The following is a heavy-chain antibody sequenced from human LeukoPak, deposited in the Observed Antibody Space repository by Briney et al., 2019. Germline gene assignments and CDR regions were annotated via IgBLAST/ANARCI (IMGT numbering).Heavy chain of an antibody. J-gene: IGHJ6*03. D-gene: IGHD6-13*01. Sequence: GGSLRLSCTASGFTFGDYAMSWFRQAPGKGLEWVGFIRSKAYGGTTEYAASVKGRFTISRDDSKSIAYLQMNSLKTEDTAVYYCTREPEFIAAAGYYYYYMDVWGKGTTVTVSS. CDR2: IRSKAYGGTT. V-gene: IGHV3-49*03. CDR3: TREPEFIAAAGYYYYYMDV. CDR1: GFTFGDYA.